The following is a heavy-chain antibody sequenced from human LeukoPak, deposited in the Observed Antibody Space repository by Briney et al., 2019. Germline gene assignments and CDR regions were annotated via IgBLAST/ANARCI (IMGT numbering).Heavy chain of an antibody. CDR1: GGSISSYY. Sequence: SETLSLTCTVSGGSISSYYLSWIRQPPGKGLEWIGYIYYSGSTNYNPSLKSRVTISVDTSKNQFSLKLSSVTAADTAVYYCARGGYPETAYCDYWGQGNLVTVSS. V-gene: IGHV4-59*12. CDR2: IYYSGST. J-gene: IGHJ4*02. CDR3: ARGGYPETAYCDY. D-gene: IGHD6-25*01.